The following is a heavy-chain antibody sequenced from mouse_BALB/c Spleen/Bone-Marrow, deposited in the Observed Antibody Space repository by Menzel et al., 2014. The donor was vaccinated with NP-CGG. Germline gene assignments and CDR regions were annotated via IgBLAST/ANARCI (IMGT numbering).Heavy chain of an antibody. CDR2: IWAGGTT. V-gene: IGHV2-9*02. D-gene: IGHD1-1*01. CDR1: GFSLISYG. J-gene: IGHJ3*01. CDR3: ARDSDYGSTLFAY. Sequence: QVQLKESGPGLVAPSQSLSITCTVSGFSLISYGVHWVRQPPGRGLEWLGVIWAGGTTNYNSALMSRLSISKDNSKSQVFLKMNSLQTDDTAIYYCARDSDYGSTLFAYWGQGTLVTVSP.